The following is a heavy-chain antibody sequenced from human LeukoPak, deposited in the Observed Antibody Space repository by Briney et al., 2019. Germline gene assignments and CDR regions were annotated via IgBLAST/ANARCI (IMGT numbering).Heavy chain of an antibody. Sequence: QSGGSLRLSCAASGFTFSSYWMSWVRQAPGKGLEWVSYIRKDGSEKYYVDSVKGRFTISRDNAKNSLYLQMNSLRAEDTAVYYCAKDQRYCSSSICPWEPFDYWGQGTLVTVSS. CDR3: AKDQRYCSSSICPWEPFDY. V-gene: IGHV3-7*03. CDR2: IRKDGSEK. CDR1: GFTFSSYW. J-gene: IGHJ4*02. D-gene: IGHD2-2*01.